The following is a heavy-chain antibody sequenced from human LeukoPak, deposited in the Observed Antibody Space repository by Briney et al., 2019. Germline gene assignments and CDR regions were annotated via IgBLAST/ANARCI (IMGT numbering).Heavy chain of an antibody. D-gene: IGHD6-6*01. Sequence: GGSLRLSCQTSGFVFSNYGMHWVRQAPGKGLEWVSGISWNSGSIGYADSVKGRFTISRDNAKNSLYLQMNSLRAEDMGLYYCAKSRGGLVHLALDYWGQGTLVTVSS. CDR2: ISWNSGSI. CDR3: AKSRGGLVHLALDY. CDR1: GFVFSNYG. V-gene: IGHV3-9*03. J-gene: IGHJ4*02.